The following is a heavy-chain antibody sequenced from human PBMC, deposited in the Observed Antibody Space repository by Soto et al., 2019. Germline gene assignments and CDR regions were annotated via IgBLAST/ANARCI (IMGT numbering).Heavy chain of an antibody. CDR3: AKDREWLQLTRYVDL. V-gene: IGHV3-30*18. J-gene: IGHJ2*01. D-gene: IGHD5-12*01. CDR2: ISYDGSNK. Sequence: QVQLVESGGGVVQPGWSLRLSCAASGFTFSSYGMHWVRQAPGKGLEWVAVISYDGSNKYYADSVKGRVTISRDNSKNTLQLQMNSLRAEETAVYYSAKDREWLQLTRYVDLWGRGTLVTVSS. CDR1: GFTFSSYG.